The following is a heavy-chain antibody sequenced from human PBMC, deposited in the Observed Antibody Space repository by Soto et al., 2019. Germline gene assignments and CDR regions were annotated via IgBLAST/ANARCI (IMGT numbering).Heavy chain of an antibody. CDR2: IRSKAHNYAT. CDR3: AIEGAGFGY. J-gene: IGHJ4*02. V-gene: IGHV3-73*01. D-gene: IGHD1-26*01. Sequence: EFQLVESGGGLVQPGGSVRLSCAASGFTFSASSMHWLRQAAGKGLEWLGRIRSKAHNYATVYSEVLKGRSIISRDDSQDTMFLEMNNLRTVDTAMYYCAIEGAGFGYWGQGTLVTVSS. CDR1: GFTFSASS.